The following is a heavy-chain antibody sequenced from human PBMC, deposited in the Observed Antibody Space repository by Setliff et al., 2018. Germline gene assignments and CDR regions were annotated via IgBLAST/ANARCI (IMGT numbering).Heavy chain of an antibody. J-gene: IGHJ5*02. V-gene: IGHV4-38-2*01. D-gene: IGHD3-22*01. CDR3: ARAHTWPLPNDNSGYPGWFDP. Sequence: SETLSLTCAVSGFSISSGYYWGWIRQPPGKGLEWIVNIHHSGKAYYNPSLKSRVTMSVDTSKNHVSLKLSSVTAADTAVYCCARAHTWPLPNDNSGYPGWFDPWGQGTLVTVSS. CDR2: IHHSGKA. CDR1: GFSISSGYY.